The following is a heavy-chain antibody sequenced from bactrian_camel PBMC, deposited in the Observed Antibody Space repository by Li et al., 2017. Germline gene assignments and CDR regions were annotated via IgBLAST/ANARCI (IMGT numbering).Heavy chain of an antibody. J-gene: IGHJ4*01. D-gene: IGHD1*01. Sequence: HVQLVESGGGSVQAGGSLQLSCAASGAIDNSCGMDWWHQVPGKERDLVSRINTGGTTTYADSVKGRFTIYRDHYKNSLYLQMNSLKTEDTGRYFCAVGWNTYCTGDYALYLASYWGQGTQVTVS. CDR3: AVGWNTYCTGDYALYLASY. CDR2: INTGGTT. CDR1: GAIDNSCG. V-gene: IGHV3S53*01.